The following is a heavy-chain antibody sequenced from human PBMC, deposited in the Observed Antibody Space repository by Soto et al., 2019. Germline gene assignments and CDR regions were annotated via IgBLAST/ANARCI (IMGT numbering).Heavy chain of an antibody. V-gene: IGHV4-39*01. J-gene: IGHJ5*02. CDR3: ARQSPIRNTNCLDP. CDR1: GGSISSSSYY. Sequence: SDTLSLTCTVSGGSISSSSYYWGWIRQPPGKGLEWIGSIYYSGSTYYNPSLKSRVTISVDTSKNQFSLKLSSVTAADTAVYYCARQSPIRNTNCLDPWGQGTLVTVSS. CDR2: IYYSGST. D-gene: IGHD5-18*01.